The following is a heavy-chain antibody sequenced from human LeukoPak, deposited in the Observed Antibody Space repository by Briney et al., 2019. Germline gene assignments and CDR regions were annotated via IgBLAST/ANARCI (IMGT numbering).Heavy chain of an antibody. D-gene: IGHD3-22*01. CDR3: ARVKKLYDSSGRFDP. V-gene: IGHV1-2*02. J-gene: IGHJ5*02. CDR1: GYTFTGYY. Sequence: ASVKVSCKASGYTFTGYYMHWVRQAPGQGLEWMGWINPNSGGTNYAQKFQGRVTMTRDTSISTAYMELSRLRSDDTAVYYCARVKKLYDSSGRFDPWGQGTLVTVSS. CDR2: INPNSGGT.